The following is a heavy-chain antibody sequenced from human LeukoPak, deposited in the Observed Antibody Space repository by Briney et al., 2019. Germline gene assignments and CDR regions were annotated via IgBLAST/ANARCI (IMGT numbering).Heavy chain of an antibody. D-gene: IGHD6-19*01. CDR2: ISWNSGST. Sequence: GGSLRLSYAASGFTSVDYSMHWVRQAPGKGLEWVSGISWNSGSTGYADSVKGRFTISRDNAKNSLYLQMNSLRAEDTALYYCAKDIAVADTRAFDIWGQGTMVTVSS. J-gene: IGHJ3*02. CDR1: GFTSVDYS. CDR3: AKDIAVADTRAFDI. V-gene: IGHV3-9*02.